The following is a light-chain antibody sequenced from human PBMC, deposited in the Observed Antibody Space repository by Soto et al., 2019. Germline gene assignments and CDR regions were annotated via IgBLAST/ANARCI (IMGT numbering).Light chain of an antibody. Sequence: SHMPQSTAFLSASVGERGTITCRASQSISSYLNWYQQRSGKAQKILIFAASTLVRGVPSRFSGRGSGTEFTLTISSLKADDYETFYCKQYHTDWKCGKGNKVAIK. J-gene: IGKJ1*01. V-gene: IGKV1-39*02. CDR1: QSISSY. CDR3: KQYHTDWK. CDR2: AAS.